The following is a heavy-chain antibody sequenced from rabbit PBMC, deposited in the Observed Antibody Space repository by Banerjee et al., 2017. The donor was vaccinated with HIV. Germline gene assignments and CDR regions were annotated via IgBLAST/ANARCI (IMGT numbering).Heavy chain of an antibody. Sequence: QEQLVESGGGLVQPEGSLTLTCKASGSDISSNAMCWVRQAPGKGLELIACIYSSNGDKWYASWVNGRFTISRSTSLNTVDLQMTSLTAADTATYFCARDLAGVIGWNFNLWGPGTLVTVS. J-gene: IGHJ4*01. V-gene: IGHV1S47*01. CDR2: IYSSNGDK. CDR1: GSDISSNA. CDR3: ARDLAGVIGWNFNL. D-gene: IGHD4-1*01.